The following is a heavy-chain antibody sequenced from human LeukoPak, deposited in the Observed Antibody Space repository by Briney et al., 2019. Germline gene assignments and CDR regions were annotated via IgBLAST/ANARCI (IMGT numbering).Heavy chain of an antibody. J-gene: IGHJ4*02. CDR2: INPSGGST. V-gene: IGHV1-46*01. Sequence: GASVKVSCKASGYTFTSYYMHWVRQAPGQGLEWMGIINPSGGSTSYAQKFQGRVTMTRDTSTSTVYMELNSLRSEDTAVYYCARGVYNYVVVTAATFEYWGERTLVSVSS. CDR1: GYTFTSYY. CDR3: ARGVYNYVVVTAATFEY. D-gene: IGHD2-21*02.